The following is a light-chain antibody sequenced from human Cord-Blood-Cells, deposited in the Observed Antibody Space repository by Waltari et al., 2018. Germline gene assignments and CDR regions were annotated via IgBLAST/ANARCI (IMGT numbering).Light chain of an antibody. CDR1: SSDVGGYNY. J-gene: IGLJ3*02. CDR2: EVS. Sequence: QSALTQPPSASGSPGQSVTISCTGTSSDVGGYNYVSWYQQHPGKAPQLMIYEVSKRPSGVPDRFSGSKSGNTASLTVSGLQAEDEADYYCSSYAGSNNSVFGGGTKLTVL. CDR3: SSYAGSNNSV. V-gene: IGLV2-8*01.